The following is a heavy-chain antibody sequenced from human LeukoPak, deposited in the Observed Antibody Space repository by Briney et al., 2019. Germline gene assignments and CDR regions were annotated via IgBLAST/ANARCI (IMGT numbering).Heavy chain of an antibody. CDR2: IKQDGSEK. CDR1: GFTFSSYW. D-gene: IGHD6-13*01. J-gene: IGHJ4*02. Sequence: GGSLRLSCAASGFTFSSYWMSWVRRAPGKGLEWVANIKQDGSEKYYVDSVKGRFTISRDNSKNTLYLQMNSLRAEDTAVYYCARGAAASYLFDYWAREPWSPSPQ. V-gene: IGHV3-7*01. CDR3: ARGAAASYLFDY.